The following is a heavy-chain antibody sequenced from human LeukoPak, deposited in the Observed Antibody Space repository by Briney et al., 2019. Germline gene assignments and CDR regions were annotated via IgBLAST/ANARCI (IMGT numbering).Heavy chain of an antibody. CDR1: GGTFSSYA. CDR3: ARSLGLGTPSYYGMDV. J-gene: IGHJ6*02. CDR2: IIPILGIA. Sequence: SVKVSCKASGGTFSSYAISWVRQAPGQGLEWMGRIIPILGIANYAQKFQGRVTITADKSTSTAYMELGSLRSEDTAVYYCARSLGLGTPSYYGMDVWGQGTTVTVSS. D-gene: IGHD1-14*01. V-gene: IGHV1-69*04.